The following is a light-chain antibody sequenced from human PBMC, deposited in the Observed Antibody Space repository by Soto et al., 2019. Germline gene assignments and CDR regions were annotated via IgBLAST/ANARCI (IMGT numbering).Light chain of an antibody. CDR3: QSYDRSLNDPLV. V-gene: IGLV1-40*01. CDR1: SSNIGAGYH. Sequence: QSVLTQPPSVSGAPGQRVTISCTGSSSNIGAGYHVHWYQHVPGTAPKLLMYGDTYRPSGVPDRFSGSKSGTSASLAITGLQAEDEADYYCQSYDRSLNDPLVFGGGTKVTVL. CDR2: GDT. J-gene: IGLJ3*02.